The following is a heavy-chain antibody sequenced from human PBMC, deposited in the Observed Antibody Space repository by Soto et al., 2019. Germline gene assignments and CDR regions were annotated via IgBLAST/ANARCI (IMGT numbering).Heavy chain of an antibody. CDR2: ISGYNGNT. V-gene: IGHV1-18*01. D-gene: IGHD4-17*01. Sequence: QVQLVQSGAEVKKPGASVKVSCKASGYTFTTYGIDWVRQAPGQGLEWMGRISGYNGNTNYAQKLQGRVTMTSDTSTNTAYMELRSLRSDDTAVYYCAREYGNYGPDYWGQGTLVTVSS. CDR3: AREYGNYGPDY. J-gene: IGHJ4*02. CDR1: GYTFTTYG.